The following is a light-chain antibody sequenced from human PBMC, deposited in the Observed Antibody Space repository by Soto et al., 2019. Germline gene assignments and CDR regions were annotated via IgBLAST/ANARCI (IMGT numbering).Light chain of an antibody. CDR2: EVS. Sequence: QSALTQPASVSGSPGQSITISCTGTSSDVGGYNYVSWYQHHPGKAPKLMIYEVSNRPSGVSNRFSGSKSGNTASLTISGLQAGDEADYYCSSYTSSSTRVFGTGTKVTVL. CDR1: SSDVGGYNY. CDR3: SSYTSSSTRV. V-gene: IGLV2-14*01. J-gene: IGLJ1*01.